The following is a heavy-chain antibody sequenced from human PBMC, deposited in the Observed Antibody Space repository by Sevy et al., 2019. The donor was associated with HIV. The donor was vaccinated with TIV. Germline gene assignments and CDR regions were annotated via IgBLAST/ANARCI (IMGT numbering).Heavy chain of an antibody. CDR2: ISGSGGST. CDR1: GFTFSSYA. V-gene: IGHV3-23*01. CDR3: AKDAGLGELSYYFDY. Sequence: GGSLRLSCPASGFTFSSYAMSWVRQAPGKGLEWVSAISGSGGSTYYADSVKGRFTISRDNSKNTLYLQMNSLRAEDTAVYYCAKDAGLGELSYYFDYWGQGTLVTVSS. J-gene: IGHJ4*02. D-gene: IGHD3-16*02.